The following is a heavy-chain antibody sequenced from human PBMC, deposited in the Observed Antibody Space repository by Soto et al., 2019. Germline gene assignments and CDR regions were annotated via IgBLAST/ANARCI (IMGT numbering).Heavy chain of an antibody. CDR1: GGSFSGYY. CDR2: INHSGST. V-gene: IGHV4-34*01. CDR3: ARGVGVRGVIDY. D-gene: IGHD3-10*01. Sequence: QVQLQQWGAGLLKPSETLSLTCAVYGGSFSGYYWSWIRQPPGKGLEWIGEINHSGSTNYNPSLKSRVTKSVDPSKNQFSLKLSSVTAADTAVYYCARGVGVRGVIDYWGQGTLVTVSS. J-gene: IGHJ4*02.